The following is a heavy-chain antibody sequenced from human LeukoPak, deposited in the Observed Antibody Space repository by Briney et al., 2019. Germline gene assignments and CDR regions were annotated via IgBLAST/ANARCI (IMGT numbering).Heavy chain of an antibody. CDR1: GYTFTRYD. CDR3: ARNAPWGDYGAFDY. Sequence: GASVKVSCKASGYTFTRYDIKWVRQATGQGLEGMGWMNPNSGNTGYEQKFKGRVTMTRNTSISTAYMELSSLRSEDTAVYYCARNAPWGDYGAFDYWGQGTLVTVSS. CDR2: MNPNSGNT. V-gene: IGHV1-8*01. J-gene: IGHJ4*02. D-gene: IGHD4-17*01.